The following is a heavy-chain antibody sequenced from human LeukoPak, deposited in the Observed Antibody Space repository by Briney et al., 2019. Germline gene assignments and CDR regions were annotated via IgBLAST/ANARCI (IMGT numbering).Heavy chain of an antibody. CDR3: ARDETYYSASGTYYNYFDY. CDR1: GYTFTSYY. J-gene: IGHJ4*02. V-gene: IGHV1-46*03. Sequence: ASVKVSCKASGYTFTSYYIHWVRQAPGQGPEWMGIMNPSGGRATYAQRFQGRVTMTRDTSTSTVYMELSSLRSDDAAVYYCARDETYYSASGTYYNYFDYWGQGTLVTVSS. CDR2: MNPSGGRA. D-gene: IGHD3-10*01.